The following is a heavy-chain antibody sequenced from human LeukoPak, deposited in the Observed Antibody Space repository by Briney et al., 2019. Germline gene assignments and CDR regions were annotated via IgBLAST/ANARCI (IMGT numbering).Heavy chain of an antibody. D-gene: IGHD1-26*01. CDR3: AKNRGATWWDLVDY. J-gene: IGHJ4*02. CDR1: GHTFINFG. Sequence: ASVNVSCKASGHTFINFGITWVRQAPGQGLEWTGWVGADSGNTNYAQKFQGRVTLSIDTSTSTAYIELRTLGSDDTAVYFCAKNRGATWWDLVDYWGQGTLVTVSS. V-gene: IGHV1-18*01. CDR2: VGADSGNT.